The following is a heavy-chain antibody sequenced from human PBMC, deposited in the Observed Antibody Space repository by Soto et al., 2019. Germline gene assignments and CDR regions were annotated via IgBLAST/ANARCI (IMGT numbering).Heavy chain of an antibody. D-gene: IGHD5-12*01. V-gene: IGHV4-59*01. CDR1: GVSISSYY. Sequence: QVQLQESGPGLVKPSETLSLTCTVSGVSISSYYWSWIRQPPGKGLEWIGFADYGGNTNYNPSFKSGVTMSVDTSKNQFSLKLSSVTAADAAVYFCARERSGYDRFDYWGQGTLVTVSS. J-gene: IGHJ4*02. CDR3: ARERSGYDRFDY. CDR2: ADYGGNT.